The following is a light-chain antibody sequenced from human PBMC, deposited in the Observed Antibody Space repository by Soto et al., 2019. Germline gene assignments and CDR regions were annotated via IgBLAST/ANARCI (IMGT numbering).Light chain of an antibody. J-gene: IGKJ1*01. CDR1: QSIGTN. V-gene: IGKV1-17*01. Sequence: DIQMTQSPSSLSASIGDRVTLTCRASQSIGTNLNWYQQRPGKAPKLLIYAVSSLQSGVSSRFSGSGCGTEFTLTISSLQPDDYATYYCQHYNSYSEAFGQGTKVDIK. CDR3: QHYNSYSEA. CDR2: AVS.